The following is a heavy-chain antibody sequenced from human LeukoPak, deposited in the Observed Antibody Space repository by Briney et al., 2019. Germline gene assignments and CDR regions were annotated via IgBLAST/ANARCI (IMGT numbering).Heavy chain of an antibody. CDR3: AREGPGSSGYYYNNWIDP. CDR2: INPSGGST. Sequence: ASVKVSCKASGYTFTSYYMHWVRQASGQGLEWMGIINPSGGSTTYAQKFQGRVTMTRDTSTSTVSMELSSLRSEDTAVYYCAREGPGSSGYYYNNWIDPWGQGTLVTVSS. V-gene: IGHV1-46*01. D-gene: IGHD3-22*01. CDR1: GYTFTSYY. J-gene: IGHJ5*02.